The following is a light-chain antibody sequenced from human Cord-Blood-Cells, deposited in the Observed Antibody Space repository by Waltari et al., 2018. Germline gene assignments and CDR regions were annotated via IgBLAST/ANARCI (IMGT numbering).Light chain of an antibody. V-gene: IGKV3-11*01. CDR2: DAS. CDR1: QSVSSY. CDR3: QQRSNWPYT. Sequence: EIVLTQSPATLSLSPGARAPLSCMASQSVSSYLAWYQQKPGQAPRLLIYDASNRATGIPARFSGSGSGTDFTLTISSLEPEDFAVYYCQQRSNWPYTFGQGTKLEIK. J-gene: IGKJ2*01.